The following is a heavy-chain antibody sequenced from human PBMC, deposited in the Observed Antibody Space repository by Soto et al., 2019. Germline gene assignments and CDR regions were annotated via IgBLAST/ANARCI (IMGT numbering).Heavy chain of an antibody. J-gene: IGHJ5*02. Sequence: ASVKVSCKASGYTFTSYAMHWVRQAPGQRLEWMGWINAGNGNTKYSQKFQGRVIITRDTSASTVYMQLSNLRSEDTAVYYCARAWYQLVSTWFDPWGQGTQVTVTS. CDR3: ARAWYQLVSTWFDP. V-gene: IGHV1-3*01. CDR2: INAGNGNT. D-gene: IGHD2-2*01. CDR1: GYTFTSYA.